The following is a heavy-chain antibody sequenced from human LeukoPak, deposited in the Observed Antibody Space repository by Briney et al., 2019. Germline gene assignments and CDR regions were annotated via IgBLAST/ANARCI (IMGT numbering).Heavy chain of an antibody. Sequence: GASVKVSCKASGYIFTGYYMHWVRQAPGQGLEWMGWINPNSGGTNYAQKFQGRVTMTRDTSISTAYMELRSLRSDDTAVYYCARDPPGRGVDTAMAVDYWGQGTLVTVSS. V-gene: IGHV1-2*02. CDR1: GYIFTGYY. D-gene: IGHD5-18*01. J-gene: IGHJ4*02. CDR2: INPNSGGT. CDR3: ARDPPGRGVDTAMAVDY.